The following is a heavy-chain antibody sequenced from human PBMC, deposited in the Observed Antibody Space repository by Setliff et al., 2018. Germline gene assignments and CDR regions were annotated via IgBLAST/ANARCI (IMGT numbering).Heavy chain of an antibody. J-gene: IGHJ6*03. CDR2: IHHSGST. D-gene: IGHD3-22*01. Sequence: ASETLSLTCTVSDVSISGYYWSWIRQPPGKGLEWIGFIHHSGSTHYNPSLKSRVTISVDTSKNQFSLKLSSVTAADTAVYYCARRSPAYYSDSSGYFYDTSPYMDVWGKGTTVTVSS. CDR3: ARRSPAYYSDSSGYFYDTSPYMDV. CDR1: DVSISGYY. V-gene: IGHV4-59*08.